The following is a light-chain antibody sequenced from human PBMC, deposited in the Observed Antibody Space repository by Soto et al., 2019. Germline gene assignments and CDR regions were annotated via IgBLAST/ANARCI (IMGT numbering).Light chain of an antibody. CDR2: GAS. Sequence: EIVLTQSPDTLSLSPGERATLSCRASQSVSSSYLAWYQQKPGQAPRLLIYGASSRATGIPDRFSGSGSGTDFTLTISRLEPEDFAVYYCQQYGTSPWTFGHGTKVDIK. J-gene: IGKJ1*01. CDR1: QSVSSSY. CDR3: QQYGTSPWT. V-gene: IGKV3-20*01.